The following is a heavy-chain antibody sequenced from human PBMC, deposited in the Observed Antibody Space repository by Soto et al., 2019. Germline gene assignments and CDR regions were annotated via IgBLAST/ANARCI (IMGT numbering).Heavy chain of an antibody. V-gene: IGHV3-13*01. J-gene: IGHJ5*02. D-gene: IGHD3-3*01. CDR2: IGTAGDT. CDR3: VRDGGP. CDR1: GFTFSTYD. Sequence: TGGSLRLSCAASGFTFSTYDMHWVRQGTEKGLEWVSAIGTAGDTYYLDSVKGRFTISRENAKNSLYLQMSSLRVGDTAIYYCVRDGGPWGQGTLVTVSS.